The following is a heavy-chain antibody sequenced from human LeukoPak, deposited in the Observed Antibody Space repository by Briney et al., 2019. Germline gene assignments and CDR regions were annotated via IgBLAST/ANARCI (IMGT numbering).Heavy chain of an antibody. Sequence: PGGSLRLSCAASGFTFSTAGMSWARQAPGKGLKWVGRIKSKTDVGTTDYAAPVKGRFTISRGDSKNTLYLQMNSLKTEDTAVYYCTTDPMTTVTTSYYYYGMDVWGQGTTVTVSS. V-gene: IGHV3-15*01. D-gene: IGHD4-17*01. J-gene: IGHJ6*02. CDR1: GFTFSTAG. CDR2: IKSKTDVGTT. CDR3: TTDPMTTVTTSYYYYGMDV.